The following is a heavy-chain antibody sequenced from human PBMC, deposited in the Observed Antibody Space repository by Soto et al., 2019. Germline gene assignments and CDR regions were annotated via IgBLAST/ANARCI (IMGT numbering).Heavy chain of an antibody. CDR1: GGTFSSYA. V-gene: IGHV1-69*13. J-gene: IGHJ6*02. Sequence: SVKVSCKASGGTFSSYAISWVRQAPGQGLEWMGGIIPIFGTANYAQKFQGRVTITADESTSTAYMELSSLRSEDTAVYYCARASFGELLQNYYYYGMDVWGQGTTVTVSS. D-gene: IGHD3-10*01. CDR2: IIPIFGTA. CDR3: ARASFGELLQNYYYYGMDV.